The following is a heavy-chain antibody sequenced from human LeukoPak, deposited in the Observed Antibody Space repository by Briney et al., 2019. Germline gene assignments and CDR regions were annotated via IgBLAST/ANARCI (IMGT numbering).Heavy chain of an antibody. D-gene: IGHD1-26*01. CDR2: INTDGSST. J-gene: IGHJ4*02. Sequence: PGGSLGLSCAVSGFTISGYWMHWVRQPPGKGLVWVSRINTDGSSTSYADSVKGRFTISRDNGKNILYLQMNSLRVEDTAVYYCSYSGSLMTGWGQGTLVTVSS. CDR3: SYSGSLMTG. CDR1: GFTISGYW. V-gene: IGHV3-74*01.